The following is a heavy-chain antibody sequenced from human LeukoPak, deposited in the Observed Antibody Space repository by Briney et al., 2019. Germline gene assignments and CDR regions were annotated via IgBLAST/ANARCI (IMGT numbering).Heavy chain of an antibody. CDR2: ITTDERT. Sequence: GGSLRLSCAASGFTFSVAWMHWVRQAPGKGLMWVSRITTDERTTYSFSVRGRFSISRDNAKNTVYLQMNSLRVEDTAVYYCAKDWFATTDYWGQGILVTVSS. D-gene: IGHD3-3*01. V-gene: IGHV3-74*03. CDR1: GFTFSVAW. J-gene: IGHJ4*02. CDR3: AKDWFATTDY.